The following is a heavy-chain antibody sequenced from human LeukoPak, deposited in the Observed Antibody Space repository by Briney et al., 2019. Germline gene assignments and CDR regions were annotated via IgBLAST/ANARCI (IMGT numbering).Heavy chain of an antibody. CDR2: ISSSGSTI. D-gene: IGHD3-10*01. CDR1: GFTFSSYE. V-gene: IGHV3-48*03. Sequence: PGGSLRLSCAASGFTFSSYEMNWVRQAPGKGLEWVSYISSSGSTIYYADSVKGRFTISRDNAKNSLYLQMNSLRAEDTAVYYCARGDYYGSGSSPLDAFDIWGQGTMVTVSS. J-gene: IGHJ3*02. CDR3: ARGDYYGSGSSPLDAFDI.